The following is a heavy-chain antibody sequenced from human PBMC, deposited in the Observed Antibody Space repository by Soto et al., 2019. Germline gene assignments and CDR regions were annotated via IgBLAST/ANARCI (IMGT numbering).Heavy chain of an antibody. CDR1: GFLFSDFS. D-gene: IGHD2-2*01. Sequence: PGGSLRLSCAVSGFLFSDFSMNGVRQGPGKGLEWVASIGSSGGYIFYADSVKGRFTISRDNAKKTLDLQINSLRAEDTAVYYCAREKKHQSLGGRFGMDVWGQGTTVTVSS. CDR2: IGSSGGYI. V-gene: IGHV3-21*01. CDR3: AREKKHQSLGGRFGMDV. J-gene: IGHJ6*02.